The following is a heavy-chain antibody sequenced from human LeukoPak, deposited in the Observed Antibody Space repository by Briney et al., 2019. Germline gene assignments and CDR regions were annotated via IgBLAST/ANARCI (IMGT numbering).Heavy chain of an antibody. CDR1: GFTFDDYG. V-gene: IGHV3-20*04. Sequence: AGGSLRLSCAAPGFTFDDYGMSWVRQVPGKGLEWVSGINWNGGSTGYADSVKGRFTISRDNAKNSLYLQMDSLRVEDTALYYCARGIRFLEWLSGFDYWGQGTLVTVSS. CDR2: INWNGGST. D-gene: IGHD3-3*01. CDR3: ARGIRFLEWLSGFDY. J-gene: IGHJ4*02.